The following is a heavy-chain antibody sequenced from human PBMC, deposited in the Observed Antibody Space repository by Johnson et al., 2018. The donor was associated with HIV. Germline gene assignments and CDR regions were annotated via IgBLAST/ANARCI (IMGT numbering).Heavy chain of an antibody. V-gene: IGHV3-30-3*01. Sequence: QVQLVESGGGVVQPGRSLRLSCAASGFTFSSYAMHWVRQAPGKGLEWVAVISYDGSNKYYADSVKGRFTISRDNSKNTLYLQMNSLRVEDTAVYYCARVVAYDAFDIWGQGTMVTVSS. CDR3: ARVVAYDAFDI. D-gene: IGHD5-12*01. CDR2: ISYDGSNK. J-gene: IGHJ3*02. CDR1: GFTFSSYA.